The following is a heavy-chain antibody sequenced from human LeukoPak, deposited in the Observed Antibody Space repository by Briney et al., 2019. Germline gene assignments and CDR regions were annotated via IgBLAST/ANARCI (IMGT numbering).Heavy chain of an antibody. CDR2: ISSSGSTI. D-gene: IGHD3-10*01. CDR3: AKDDTGRDYYGSGSSNWFDP. CDR1: GFTFSSYE. J-gene: IGHJ5*02. Sequence: GGSLRLSCAASGFTFSSYEMNWVRQAPGKGLEWVSYISSSGSTIYYADSVKGRFTISRDNSKNTLYLQMNSPRAEDTAVYYCAKDDTGRDYYGSGSSNWFDPWGQGTLVTVSS. V-gene: IGHV3-48*03.